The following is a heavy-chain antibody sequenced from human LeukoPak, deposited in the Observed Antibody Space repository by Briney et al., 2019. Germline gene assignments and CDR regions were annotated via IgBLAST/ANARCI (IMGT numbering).Heavy chain of an antibody. D-gene: IGHD3-3*01. Sequence: KPSETLSLTCSVSGDSISSRYWNWIRQPPGKGLEWIGFGHYSGHTDYNPSLRSRVTISVETSKNQFSLKLNSVAAADTAVYFCARWGESTALRARAFDIWGQGTMVTVSS. CDR1: GDSISSRY. CDR2: GHYSGHT. J-gene: IGHJ3*02. V-gene: IGHV4-59*11. CDR3: ARWGESTALRARAFDI.